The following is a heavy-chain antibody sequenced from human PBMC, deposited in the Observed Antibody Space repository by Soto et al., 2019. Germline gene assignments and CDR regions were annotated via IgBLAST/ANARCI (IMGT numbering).Heavy chain of an antibody. V-gene: IGHV1-69*02. CDR2: IIPILGIA. Sequence: SVKVSCKASGGTFSSYTISWVRQAPGQGLEWMGRIIPILGIANYAQKFQGRVTITADKSTSTAYMELSSLRSEDTAVYYCARAIVATISDAFDIWRQGTVVTVSS. D-gene: IGHD5-12*01. CDR1: GGTFSSYT. J-gene: IGHJ3*02. CDR3: ARAIVATISDAFDI.